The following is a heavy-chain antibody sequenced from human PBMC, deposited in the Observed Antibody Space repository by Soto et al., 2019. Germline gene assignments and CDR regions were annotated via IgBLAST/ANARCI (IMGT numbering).Heavy chain of an antibody. CDR3: AREYDILTARGYGMDV. CDR1: GGSISSGDYY. Sequence: QVQLQESGPGLVKPSQTLSLTCTVSGGSISSGDYYWSWIRQPPGKGLEWIGYIYYSGSTNYNPSLKSRVTIAVETAKNQFSLKLSSVTAGDTAVYYWAREYDILTARGYGMDVWGQGTTVTVSS. V-gene: IGHV4-30-4*01. J-gene: IGHJ6*02. CDR2: IYYSGST. D-gene: IGHD3-9*01.